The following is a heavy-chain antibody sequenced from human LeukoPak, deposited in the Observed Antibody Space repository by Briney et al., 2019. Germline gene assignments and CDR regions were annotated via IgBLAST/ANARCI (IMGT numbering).Heavy chain of an antibody. CDR1: GFTFTNYA. J-gene: IGHJ4*02. D-gene: IGHD2-8*01. CDR2: ISATRGNT. V-gene: IGHV3-23*01. CDR3: ARVYLERLTAGYFDH. Sequence: GGSLRLSCVASGFTFTNYAMSWVRQPPGKGLEWVSAISATRGNTYYADSVQGRFSISRDNSKNTLYLQMNSLRDEDSAAYYCARVYLERLTAGYFDHWGQGTWVTVSP.